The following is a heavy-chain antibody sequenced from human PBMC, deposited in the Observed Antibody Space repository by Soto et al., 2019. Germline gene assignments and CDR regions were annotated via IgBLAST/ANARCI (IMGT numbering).Heavy chain of an antibody. J-gene: IGHJ4*02. CDR1: CGAFSGYY. D-gene: IGHD6-13*01. CDR3: ARGGRQQLIPTPISYKIDY. V-gene: IGHV4-34*01. Sequence: SETLSLPRAVYCGAFSGYYWGWVRPPPGEGVEWIGEINHSGSTNYNPSLKSRVTISVDMSKNQFSLKLSSVTAADTAVYYCARGGRQQLIPTPISYKIDYWGQGTLVTVSS. CDR2: INHSGST.